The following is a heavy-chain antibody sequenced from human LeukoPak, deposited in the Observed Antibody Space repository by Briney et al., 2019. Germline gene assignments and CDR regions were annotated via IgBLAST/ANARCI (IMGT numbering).Heavy chain of an antibody. Sequence: GGSLRLSCVASGLPIADFAMHWVRQAPGKGLEWVSLISGDGVSTFYADSVKGRFSISRDNSKNSLYLEMTSLRTEDAAMYYCAKESGRFDYWGQGTLVAVSS. V-gene: IGHV3-43*02. CDR2: ISGDGVST. J-gene: IGHJ4*02. CDR3: AKESGRFDY. CDR1: GLPIADFA.